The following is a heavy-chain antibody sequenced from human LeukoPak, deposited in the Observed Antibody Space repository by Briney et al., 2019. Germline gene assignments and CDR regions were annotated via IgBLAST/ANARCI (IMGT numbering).Heavy chain of an antibody. V-gene: IGHV3-66*01. CDR3: AREDVIARNTIDY. Sequence: QAGGSLTLSCAASGFTVSSNYMSWVRQAPGKGLEWVSVIYSGGSTYYAHSVRGRFTVSRDNSKNMLYLQMNSLRDEDTAVYYCAREDVIARNTIDYWGQGTLVTVSS. CDR1: GFTVSSNY. J-gene: IGHJ4*02. D-gene: IGHD2-21*01. CDR2: IYSGGST.